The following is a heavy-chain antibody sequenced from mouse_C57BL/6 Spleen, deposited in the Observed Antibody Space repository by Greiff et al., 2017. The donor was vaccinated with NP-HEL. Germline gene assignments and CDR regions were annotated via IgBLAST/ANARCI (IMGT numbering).Heavy chain of an antibody. CDR3: TTGDVGGYFDY. J-gene: IGHJ2*01. D-gene: IGHD3-1*01. CDR2: IDPENGDT. Sequence: VQLQQSGAELVRPGASVKLSCTASGFNIKDDYMHWVKQRPEQGLEWIGWIDPENGDTEYASKFQGKATITADTSSNTAYLQLSSLTSEDTAVYYCTTGDVGGYFDYWGQGTTLTVSS. V-gene: IGHV14-4*01. CDR1: GFNIKDDY.